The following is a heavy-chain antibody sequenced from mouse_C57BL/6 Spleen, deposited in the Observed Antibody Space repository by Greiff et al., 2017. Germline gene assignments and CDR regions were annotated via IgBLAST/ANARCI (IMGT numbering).Heavy chain of an antibody. CDR2: ISSGSSTI. Sequence: EVTLMESGGGLVKPGGSLKLSCAASGFTFSDYGMHWVRQAPEKGLEWVAYISSGSSTIYYADTVKGRFTISRDNAKNTLFLQMTSLRSEDTAMYYCANELGRAWFAYWGQGTLVTVSA. CDR1: GFTFSDYG. J-gene: IGHJ3*01. D-gene: IGHD4-1*01. V-gene: IGHV5-17*01. CDR3: ANELGRAWFAY.